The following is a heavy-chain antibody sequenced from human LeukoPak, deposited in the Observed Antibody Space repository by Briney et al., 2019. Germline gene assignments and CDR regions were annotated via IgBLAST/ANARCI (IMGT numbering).Heavy chain of an antibody. CDR3: ARDLREYSSSSRWEYYYYYMDV. D-gene: IGHD6-6*01. CDR1: GYTFTGYY. Sequence: ASVKVSCKASGYTFTGYYMHWVRQAPGQGLEWMGWINPNSGGTNYAQKFQGRVTMSRDTSISTAYMELSRLRSDDTAVYYCARDLREYSSSSRWEYYYYYMDVWGKGTTVTVSS. J-gene: IGHJ6*03. V-gene: IGHV1-2*02. CDR2: INPNSGGT.